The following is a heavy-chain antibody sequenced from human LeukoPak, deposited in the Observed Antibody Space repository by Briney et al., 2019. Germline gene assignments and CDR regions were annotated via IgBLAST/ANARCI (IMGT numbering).Heavy chain of an antibody. CDR1: GFTFGDYA. J-gene: IGHJ4*02. D-gene: IGHD5-12*01. CDR2: LHADGNEK. Sequence: GGSLRLSCTASGFTFGDYAMSWVRQAPGKGLEWVARLHADGNEKYFVHSVKGRFTVSRDNAKNSLYLQMNSLRVEDTAVYYCARGGYSFDYLGQGTLVTVSS. V-gene: IGHV3-7*01. CDR3: ARGGYSFDY.